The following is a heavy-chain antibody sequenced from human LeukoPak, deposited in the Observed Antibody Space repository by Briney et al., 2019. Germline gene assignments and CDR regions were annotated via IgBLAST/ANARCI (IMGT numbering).Heavy chain of an antibody. V-gene: IGHV4-39*01. CDR3: ARWSHFPSGSPY. CDR1: GGSITASGFY. J-gene: IGHJ4*02. D-gene: IGHD3-10*01. Sequence: ASETLSLTCTVSGGSITASGFYWAWVRRPPGKGLEWIGSLYYGGTNSYKPALKSRVTIPGETSKNQFSLELASVTAADTAVYYCARWSHFPSGSPYWGQGTQVTVFS. CDR2: LYYGGTN.